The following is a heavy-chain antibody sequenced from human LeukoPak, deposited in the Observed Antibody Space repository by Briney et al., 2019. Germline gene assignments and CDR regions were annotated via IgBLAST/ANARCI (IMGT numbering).Heavy chain of an antibody. CDR3: AREVWYDILTGYYFDY. V-gene: IGHV4-38-2*02. D-gene: IGHD3-9*01. CDR1: GYSISSGYY. Sequence: SETLSLTCTVSGYSISSGYYWGWIRQPPGKGLEWIGSIYHSGSTYYNPSLQSRVTISLDTSKNQFSLKLRSVTAADTAVYYCAREVWYDILTGYYFDYWGQGTLVTVSS. CDR2: IYHSGST. J-gene: IGHJ4*02.